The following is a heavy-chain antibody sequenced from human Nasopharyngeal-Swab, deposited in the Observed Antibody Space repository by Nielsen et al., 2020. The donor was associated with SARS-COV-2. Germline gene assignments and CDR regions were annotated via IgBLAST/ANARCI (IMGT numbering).Heavy chain of an antibody. CDR3: GRTVSRSYCYFDL. D-gene: IGHD3-10*01. Sequence: SETLSLTCTVYGGSISSGCYGWSWIRQQPGKGREGVRYIYDSGSTYYNPNLQSRVTMSVDTSKNRFSLKLSAVTAADTAVYYCGRTVSRSYCYFDLWGRGTLVTVSS. V-gene: IGHV4-31*03. CDR2: IYDSGST. CDR1: GGSISSGCYG. J-gene: IGHJ2*01.